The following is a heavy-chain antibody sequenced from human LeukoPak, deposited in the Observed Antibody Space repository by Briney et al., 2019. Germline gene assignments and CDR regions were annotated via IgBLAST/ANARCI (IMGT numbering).Heavy chain of an antibody. V-gene: IGHV4-39*07. CDR2: INFSGTT. Sequence: SETLSLTCTVSGGSISSSRLFWAWLRQPPGKGLEWIGNINFSGTTYYNPSLKTRVTLSVDPSKNQFSLRLSSVTAADTAVYYCATYPKRETWDTLDHWGQGTLVTVSS. J-gene: IGHJ4*02. CDR1: GGSISSSRLF. CDR3: ATYPKRETWDTLDH. D-gene: IGHD1-26*01.